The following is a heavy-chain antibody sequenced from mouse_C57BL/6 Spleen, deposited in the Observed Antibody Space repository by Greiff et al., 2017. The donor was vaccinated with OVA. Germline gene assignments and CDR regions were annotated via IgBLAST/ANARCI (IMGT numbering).Heavy chain of an antibody. CDR3: ARGGNYYGSSYEDY. CDR1: GYTFTSYW. Sequence: QVQLQQPGAELVKPGASVKMSCKASGYTFTSYWITWVKQRPGQGLEWIGDIYPGSGSTNYNEQFKSKATLTVDTSSSTAYTLLSSLTSEDSAVYYCARGGNYYGSSYEDYWGQGTTLTVSS. V-gene: IGHV1-55*01. CDR2: IYPGSGST. J-gene: IGHJ2*01. D-gene: IGHD1-1*01.